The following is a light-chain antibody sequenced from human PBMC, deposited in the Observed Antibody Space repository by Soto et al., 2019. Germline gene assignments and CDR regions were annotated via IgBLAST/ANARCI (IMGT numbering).Light chain of an antibody. V-gene: IGLV1-40*01. CDR2: DNN. J-gene: IGLJ2*01. CDR3: QSYDSSLSGPRI. CDR1: SSNIGAGFH. Sequence: QSVLTQPPSVSGAPGQRVTISCTGSSSNIGAGFHVHWYQQVPGTAPKLLIYDNNNRPSGVPDRFSASKSGSSASLAITGLQAEDEAIYYCQSYDSSLSGPRIFGGGTQLTVL.